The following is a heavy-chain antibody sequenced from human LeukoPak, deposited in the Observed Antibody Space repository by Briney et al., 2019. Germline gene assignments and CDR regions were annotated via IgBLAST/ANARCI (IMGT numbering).Heavy chain of an antibody. CDR3: AKTMEQQLILYFDY. CDR2: IYSGGST. D-gene: IGHD6-13*01. Sequence: GGSLRLSCAASRFTVSSNYMSWVRQAPGKGLEWVSVIYSGGSTYYADSVKGRFTISRDNSKNTLYLQMNSLRAEDTAVYYCAKTMEQQLILYFDYWGQGTLVTVSS. J-gene: IGHJ4*02. V-gene: IGHV3-53*01. CDR1: RFTVSSNY.